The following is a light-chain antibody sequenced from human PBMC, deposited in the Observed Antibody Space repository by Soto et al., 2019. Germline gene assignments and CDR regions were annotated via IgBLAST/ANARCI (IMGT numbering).Light chain of an antibody. CDR2: AAS. Sequence: DIQLTQSPSFLSASVGDRVTITCRTSQGISSYLAWYQQKPGKAPQLLISAASTLQSGVPSRFSGSGSGTEFTLTISSLQHEDFATYNCQQLKSYPLTFGGGTKVEI. CDR1: QGISSY. J-gene: IGKJ4*01. CDR3: QQLKSYPLT. V-gene: IGKV1-9*01.